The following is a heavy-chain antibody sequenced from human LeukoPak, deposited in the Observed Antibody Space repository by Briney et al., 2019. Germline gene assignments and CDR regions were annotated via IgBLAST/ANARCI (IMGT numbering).Heavy chain of an antibody. J-gene: IGHJ4*02. Sequence: SVKVSCKGSGGTFSSYAISWVRQAPGQGLEWMGGIIPIFGTANYAQKFQGRVTITADESTSTAYMELSSLRSEDTAVYYCARDQGPYCTNGVCSPFDYWGQGTLVTVSS. V-gene: IGHV1-69*13. D-gene: IGHD2-8*01. CDR3: ARDQGPYCTNGVCSPFDY. CDR2: IIPIFGTA. CDR1: GGTFSSYA.